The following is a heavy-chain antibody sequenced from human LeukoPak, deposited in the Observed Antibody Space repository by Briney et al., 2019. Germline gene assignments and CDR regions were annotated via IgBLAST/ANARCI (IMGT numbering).Heavy chain of an antibody. CDR2: ILPIFGTA. J-gene: IGHJ4*02. D-gene: IGHD3-22*01. Sequence: SVKVSCKASRGTFSSYAISWVRQAPGQGLEWMGGILPIFGTANYAQKFQGRVTITTDESTSTAYMELSSLRSEDTAVYYCASDSANYYDTSGYHHPWISWGQGTLVTVSS. CDR1: RGTFSSYA. V-gene: IGHV1-69*05. CDR3: ASDSANYYDTSGYHHPWIS.